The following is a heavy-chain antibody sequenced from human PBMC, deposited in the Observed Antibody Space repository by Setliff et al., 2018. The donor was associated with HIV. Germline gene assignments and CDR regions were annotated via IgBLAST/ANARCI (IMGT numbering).Heavy chain of an antibody. CDR3: ARLNQQWLVRDSGSNWFDP. Sequence: SETLSLTCTVSGASISSFYWSWIRQPPGKGLDWIGYIYYSGSTNYNPSLKSRVTMSVDTSKNRFSLELNSVTAADTAVYYCARLNQQWLVRDSGSNWFDPWGQGILVTVSS. J-gene: IGHJ5*02. V-gene: IGHV4-59*08. CDR1: GASISSFY. CDR2: IYYSGST. D-gene: IGHD6-19*01.